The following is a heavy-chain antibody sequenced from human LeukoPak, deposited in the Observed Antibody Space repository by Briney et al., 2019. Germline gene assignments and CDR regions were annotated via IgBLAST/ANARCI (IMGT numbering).Heavy chain of an antibody. CDR2: IYHTGST. V-gene: IGHV4-38-2*02. J-gene: IGHJ3*02. CDR1: GYSISSGYY. CDR3: ARNKQHRDIHAFDI. Sequence: SETLSLTCTVSGYSISSGYYWGWIRQPPGKGLEWIGSIYHTGSTYNNPSLKSRVTISVDASKNQFSLKLSSVTAADTAVYYCARNKQHRDIHAFDIWGQGTMVTVSS. D-gene: IGHD2-15*01.